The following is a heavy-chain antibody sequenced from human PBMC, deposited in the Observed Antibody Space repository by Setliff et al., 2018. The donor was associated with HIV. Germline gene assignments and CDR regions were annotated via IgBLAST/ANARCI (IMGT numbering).Heavy chain of an antibody. D-gene: IGHD1-20*01. Sequence: PGESLKISCAATGFSFSSSWMHWVRQSPGKGLVWVSRINFDGTMTNYVDSVKGRFTISRDNAKNTLFLQMNSLRAEDTAVYSCARDYAYDWNAVMDVWGKGTTVTVSS. J-gene: IGHJ6*03. CDR3: ARDYAYDWNAVMDV. V-gene: IGHV3-74*01. CDR2: INFDGTMT. CDR1: GFSFSSSW.